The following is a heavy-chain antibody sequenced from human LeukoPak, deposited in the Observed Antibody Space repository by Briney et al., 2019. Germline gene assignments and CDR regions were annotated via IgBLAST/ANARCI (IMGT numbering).Heavy chain of an antibody. D-gene: IGHD1-7*01. J-gene: IGHJ4*02. CDR2: IYSGGST. Sequence: GGSLRLSCAASGFTVSSNYMSWVRQAPGKGLEGVSVIYSGGSTYYADSVKGRFTISRDNSKNTLYLQMNSLRAEDTAVYYCARENWNYVLEYYFDYWGQGTLVTVSS. CDR3: ARENWNYVLEYYFDY. V-gene: IGHV3-53*01. CDR1: GFTVSSNY.